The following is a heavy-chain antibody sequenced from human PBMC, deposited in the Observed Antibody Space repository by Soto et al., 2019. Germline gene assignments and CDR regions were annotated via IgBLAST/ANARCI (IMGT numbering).Heavy chain of an antibody. V-gene: IGHV1-69*13. CDR1: GGTFSSYA. Sequence: SVKVSCKASGGTFSSYAISWVRQAPGQGLEWMGGIIPIFGTANYAQKFQGRVTITADESTSTAYMELSSLRSEDTAVCYCAREAVTMVRGAIGARSGFDIWGQGTMVTVSS. CDR2: IIPIFGTA. D-gene: IGHD3-10*01. J-gene: IGHJ3*02. CDR3: AREAVTMVRGAIGARSGFDI.